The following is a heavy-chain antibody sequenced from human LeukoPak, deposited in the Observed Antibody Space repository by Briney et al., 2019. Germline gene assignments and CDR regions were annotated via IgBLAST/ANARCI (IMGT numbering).Heavy chain of an antibody. CDR2: IKQDGSEK. J-gene: IGHJ5*02. CDR3: ARVGARLVLLS. V-gene: IGHV3-7*01. Sequence: GGSLRLSCAASGFTFSSYSMNWVRQAPGKGLEWVANIKQDGSEKYYVDSVKGRFTISRDNAKNSLYLQMNSLRAEDTAVYYCARVGARLVLLSWGQGTLVTVSS. CDR1: GFTFSSYS. D-gene: IGHD2-15*01.